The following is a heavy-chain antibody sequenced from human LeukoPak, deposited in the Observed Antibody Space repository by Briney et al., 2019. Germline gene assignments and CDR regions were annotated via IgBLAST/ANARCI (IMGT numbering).Heavy chain of an antibody. CDR2: VTASGSTT. CDR3: ARESVTVVTFDP. D-gene: IGHD2-21*02. J-gene: IGHJ5*02. V-gene: IGHV3-23*01. CDR1: GFTFSNYA. Sequence: GGSLRLSCAASGFTFSNYAMSWVRQAPGKGLEWVSTVTASGSTTYSADSVKGRFTITRDNSKNTPFLQMNSLRAEDTAVYFCARESVTVVTFDPWGQGTLVTVSS.